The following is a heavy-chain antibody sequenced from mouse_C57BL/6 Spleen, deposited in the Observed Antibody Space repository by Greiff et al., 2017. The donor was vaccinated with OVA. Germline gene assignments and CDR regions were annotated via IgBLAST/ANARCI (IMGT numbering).Heavy chain of an antibody. J-gene: IGHJ1*03. D-gene: IGHD1-1*01. CDR2: INPNNGGT. CDR3: ARRGYYGSSPYWYFDV. V-gene: IGHV1-18*01. Sequence: EVQLQQSGPELVKPGASVKIPCKASGYTFTDYNMDWVKQSHGKSLEWIGDINPNNGGTIYNQKFKGKATVTVDKSSSTAYMELRSLTSEDTAVYYCARRGYYGSSPYWYFDVWGKGTTVTVSS. CDR1: GYTFTDYN.